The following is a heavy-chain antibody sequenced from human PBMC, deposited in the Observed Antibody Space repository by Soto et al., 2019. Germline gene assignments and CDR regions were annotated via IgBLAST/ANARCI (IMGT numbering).Heavy chain of an antibody. D-gene: IGHD3-16*01. CDR1: GFTFSNYG. CDR3: AKKGGPPKSLCDY. CDR2: ISYDGSNK. J-gene: IGHJ4*02. Sequence: GGSLRLSCVASGFTFSNYGMHWVRQAPGKGLEWVASISYDGSNKYYGDSVKGRFTISRDISKNTLYLQMNSLRDEDTAVYYCAKKGGPPKSLCDYWGQGNLVTVSS. V-gene: IGHV3-30*18.